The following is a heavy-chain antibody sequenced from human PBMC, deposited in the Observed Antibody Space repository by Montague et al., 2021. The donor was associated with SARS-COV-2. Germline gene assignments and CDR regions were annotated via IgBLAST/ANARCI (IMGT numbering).Heavy chain of an antibody. V-gene: IGHV4-34*01. CDR1: GGSFSDYY. Sequence: SETLSLTCAVHGGSFSDYYWSWIRQAPGKGLEWIGEINHSGSTNYNPSLKSRVTISVDTSKNQFSLKLSSMTAADTAVYYCARGAPTITMIVVVVTGAGWYFDLWGRGTLVSVSA. J-gene: IGHJ2*01. CDR2: INHSGST. D-gene: IGHD3-22*01. CDR3: ARGAPTITMIVVVVTGAGWYFDL.